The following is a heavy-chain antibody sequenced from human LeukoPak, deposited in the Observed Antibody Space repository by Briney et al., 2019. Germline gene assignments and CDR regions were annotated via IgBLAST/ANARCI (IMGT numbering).Heavy chain of an antibody. Sequence: GRSLRLSCAASGFTFSSYAMHWVRQAPGKGLEWVSSISSSSSYIYYADSLKGRFTISRDNAKNSLYLQMNSLRAEDTAVYYCASSSYDSSGYYNNWGQGTLVTVSS. J-gene: IGHJ4*02. CDR2: ISSSSSYI. CDR3: ASSSYDSSGYYNN. D-gene: IGHD3-22*01. CDR1: GFTFSSYA. V-gene: IGHV3-21*01.